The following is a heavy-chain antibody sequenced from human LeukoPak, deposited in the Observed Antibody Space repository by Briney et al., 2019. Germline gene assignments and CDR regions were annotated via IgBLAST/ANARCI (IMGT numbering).Heavy chain of an antibody. CDR2: ISYDGSNK. CDR3: ARDYYDSSAPGSRYYYYGMDV. Sequence: GRSLRLSCAASGFTFSSYAMHWVRQAPGKGLEWVAVISYDGSNKYYADSVKGRFTISRDNSKNTLYLQMNSLRAEDTAMYYCARDYYDSSAPGSRYYYYGMDVWGQGTTVTVSS. D-gene: IGHD3-22*01. V-gene: IGHV3-30-3*01. J-gene: IGHJ6*02. CDR1: GFTFSSYA.